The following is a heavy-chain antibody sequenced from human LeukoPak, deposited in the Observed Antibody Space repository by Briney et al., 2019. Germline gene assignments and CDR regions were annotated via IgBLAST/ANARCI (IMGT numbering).Heavy chain of an antibody. V-gene: IGHV1-2*02. CDR1: GYTLTELS. CDR3: ARDRATVTIWRRAPDNWFDP. D-gene: IGHD4-17*01. CDR2: INPNSGGT. J-gene: IGHJ5*02. Sequence: ASVKVSCKVSGYTLTELSMHWVRQAPGQGLEWMGWINPNSGGTNYAQKFQGRVTMTRDTSISTAYMELSRLRSDDTAVYYCARDRATVTIWRRAPDNWFDPWGQGTLVTVSS.